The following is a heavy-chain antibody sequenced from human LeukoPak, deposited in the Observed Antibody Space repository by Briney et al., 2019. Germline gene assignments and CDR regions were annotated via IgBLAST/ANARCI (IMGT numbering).Heavy chain of an antibody. J-gene: IGHJ6*02. CDR1: GFTFSSYS. CDR3: AREGRLLWFGELSDYYYGMDV. D-gene: IGHD3-10*01. CDR2: ISSSSSYI. Sequence: GGSLRLSCAASGFTFSSYSMNWVRQAPGKGLEWVPSISSSSSYIYYADSVKGRFTISRDNAKNSLHLQMNSLRAEDTAVYYCAREGRLLWFGELSDYYYGMDVWGQGTTVTVSS. V-gene: IGHV3-21*01.